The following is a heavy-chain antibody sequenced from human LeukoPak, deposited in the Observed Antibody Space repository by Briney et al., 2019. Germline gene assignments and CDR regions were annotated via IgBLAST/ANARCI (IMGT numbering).Heavy chain of an antibody. Sequence: PGGSLRLSCAASGFTFSSYSMNWVRQAPGKGLEWVSHISSSSSTIYYADSVKGRFTISRDNAKNSLYLQMNSLRAEDTAVYYCARAYYGSSGYLFDYWGQGTLVTVSS. CDR3: ARAYYGSSGYLFDY. CDR1: GFTFSSYS. CDR2: ISSSSSTI. J-gene: IGHJ4*02. D-gene: IGHD3-22*01. V-gene: IGHV3-48*01.